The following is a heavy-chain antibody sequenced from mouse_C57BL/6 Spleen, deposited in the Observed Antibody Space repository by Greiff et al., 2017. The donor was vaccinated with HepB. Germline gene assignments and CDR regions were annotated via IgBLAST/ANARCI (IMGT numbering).Heavy chain of an antibody. J-gene: IGHJ3*01. CDR1: GFTFSDYY. Sequence: EVMLVESEGGLVQPGSSMKLSCTASGFTFSDYYMAWVRQVPEKGLEWVANINYDGSSTYYLDSLKSRFIISRDNAKNILYLQMSSLKSEDTATYYCATYGNYGGWFAYWGQGTLVTVSA. CDR2: INYDGSST. V-gene: IGHV5-16*01. D-gene: IGHD2-1*01. CDR3: ATYGNYGGWFAY.